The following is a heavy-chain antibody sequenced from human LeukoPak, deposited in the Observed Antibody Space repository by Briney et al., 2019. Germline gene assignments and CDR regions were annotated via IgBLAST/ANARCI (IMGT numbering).Heavy chain of an antibody. J-gene: IGHJ6*01. CDR1: GFTFSDSS. CDR2: IRTKPSRYAT. Sequence: GGSLRLSCAASGFTFSDSSLHWVRQASGKGLEWIGRIRTKPSRYATAYSASVIGRFTFSRDDSTKTAYLQMDSLKTEDTAIYYCSAGLVDYYGMDVWGRGTTVTVSS. V-gene: IGHV3-73*01. D-gene: IGHD2-21*01. CDR3: SAGLVDYYGMDV.